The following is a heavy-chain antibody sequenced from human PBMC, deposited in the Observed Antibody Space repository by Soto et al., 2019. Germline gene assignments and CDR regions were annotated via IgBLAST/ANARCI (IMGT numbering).Heavy chain of an antibody. D-gene: IGHD3-16*02. CDR1: GGSISRGAYY. V-gene: IGHV4-31*03. Sequence: PSGTLCLTCSVSGGSISRGAYYWSWIRQHPGKGLEWIGYIYYSGSTYYNPALKSRVTISVDTSKNQCSLKLSSVTAADTAGYYCASLRLGELSFDYWGQGTLVTVSS. J-gene: IGHJ4*02. CDR2: IYYSGST. CDR3: ASLRLGELSFDY.